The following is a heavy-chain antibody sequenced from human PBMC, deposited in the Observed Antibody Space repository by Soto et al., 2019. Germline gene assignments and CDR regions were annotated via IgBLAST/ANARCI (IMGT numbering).Heavy chain of an antibody. V-gene: IGHV3-48*02. CDR3: ARDQGAGWFGRHFDL. J-gene: IGHJ2*01. D-gene: IGHD3-10*01. CDR2: ISSRSSTI. CDR1: GFTFSSYS. Sequence: EVQLVESGGGLVQPGGSLRLSCAASGFTFSSYSMNWVRQAPEKGLEWVSYISSRSSTIYYADSVKGRFTISRDKAKNSLYLQMNSLRDEDTAVYYCARDQGAGWFGRHFDLWGRDTLVTVSS.